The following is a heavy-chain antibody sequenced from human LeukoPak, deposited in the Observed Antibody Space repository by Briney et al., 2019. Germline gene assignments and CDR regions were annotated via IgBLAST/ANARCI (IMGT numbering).Heavy chain of an antibody. Sequence: GASVKVSCKASGYTFIGYYIHWVRQAPGQGLEWMGWINPNSGGTNYAQKFQGRVTMTRDTSISTAYIELSRLISDDTAVYHCARAHCSSTNCYQFDYWGQGTLVTVSS. CDR2: INPNSGGT. V-gene: IGHV1-2*02. CDR1: GYTFIGYY. CDR3: ARAHCSSTNCYQFDY. J-gene: IGHJ4*02. D-gene: IGHD2-2*01.